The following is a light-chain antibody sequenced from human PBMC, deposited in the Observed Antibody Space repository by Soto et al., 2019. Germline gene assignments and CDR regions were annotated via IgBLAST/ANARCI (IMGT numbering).Light chain of an antibody. Sequence: DILLTQSPSTLSASIGDRVTITCRTSQTINNWLAWYQQKPGKAPKLLIHKTSILESGVPSRFSGSGSGTEFTLTISSLQPDDFATYYCQQYNSYPYTFGQGTRLEIK. CDR1: QTINNW. CDR3: QQYNSYPYT. J-gene: IGKJ5*01. V-gene: IGKV1-5*03. CDR2: KTS.